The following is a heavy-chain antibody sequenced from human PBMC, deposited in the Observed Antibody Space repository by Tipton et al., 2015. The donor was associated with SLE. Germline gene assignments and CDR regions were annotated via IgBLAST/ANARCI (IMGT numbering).Heavy chain of an antibody. J-gene: IGHJ6*01. V-gene: IGHV3-21*01. Sequence: GSLRLSCAASGFPFSKYTMNWVRQAPGKGLEWVSSISSTNDSMYYADSVRGRFTISRDNAKNSLYLQMNSLRAEDTAVYYCARHRVVLMASVPCGMDVWGQGTTVTVSS. CDR2: ISSTNDSM. CDR3: ARHRVVLMASVPCGMDV. CDR1: GFPFSKYT. D-gene: IGHD2-8*01.